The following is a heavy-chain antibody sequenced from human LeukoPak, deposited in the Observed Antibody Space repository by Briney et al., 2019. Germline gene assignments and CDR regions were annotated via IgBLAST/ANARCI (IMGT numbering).Heavy chain of an antibody. D-gene: IGHD2-2*01. J-gene: IGHJ4*02. V-gene: IGHV1-2*02. CDR2: INPNSGAT. Sequence: ASVKVSCKSSGYTFIDYYIHWVRQAPGQGLEWMGWINPNSGATKYAQKFQGRVSMTRDTSINTAYMDLTNLRSDDRAIFYCARVKKLMPEFEFWGQGTLVTVSS. CDR3: ARVKKLMPEFEF. CDR1: GYTFIDYY.